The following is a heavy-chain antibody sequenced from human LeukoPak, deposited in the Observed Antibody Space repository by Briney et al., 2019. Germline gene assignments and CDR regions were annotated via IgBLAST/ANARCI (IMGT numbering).Heavy chain of an antibody. J-gene: IGHJ4*02. D-gene: IGHD2-21*02. Sequence: GGSLRLSCAASGFTFSSYAMHWVRQAPGKGLEWVAVISYDGSNKYYADSVKGRFTISRDNSKNTVFMEMNSLKPEDTALYYCARSEHIVVVTSTPASYWGQGTLVTVSS. V-gene: IGHV3-30-3*01. CDR2: ISYDGSNK. CDR1: GFTFSSYA. CDR3: ARSEHIVVVTSTPASY.